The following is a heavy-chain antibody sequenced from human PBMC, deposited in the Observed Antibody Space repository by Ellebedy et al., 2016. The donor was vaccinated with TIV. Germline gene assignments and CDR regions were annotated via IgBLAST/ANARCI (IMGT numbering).Heavy chain of an antibody. CDR2: IKQGARAT. CDR3: TRDFGVFDS. CDR1: GFTFSSYW. D-gene: IGHD2-8*01. V-gene: IGHV3-7*01. J-gene: IGHJ4*02. Sequence: GESLKISCAASGFTFSSYWMSSVRQAPGKGLEWVANIKQGARATYYADSVRGRFSISRDDAKNSLYLHMSSLTAEDTAVYYCTRDFGVFDSWGQGTLVTVSS.